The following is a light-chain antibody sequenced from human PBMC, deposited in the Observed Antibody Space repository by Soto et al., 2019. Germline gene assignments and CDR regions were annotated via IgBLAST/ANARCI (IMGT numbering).Light chain of an antibody. V-gene: IGKV1-39*01. J-gene: IGKJ3*01. CDR2: DSS. Sequence: DIQLTQSPSSLSASVGDTVAITCRPSRSISTYLNWYQQKPGKAPKLVIFDSSRLQTGVPSRFSGSGSGTLFTLSISSLQPEDFAIYWCQQSYSPPFTFGPGTKVDIK. CDR3: QQSYSPPFT. CDR1: RSISTY.